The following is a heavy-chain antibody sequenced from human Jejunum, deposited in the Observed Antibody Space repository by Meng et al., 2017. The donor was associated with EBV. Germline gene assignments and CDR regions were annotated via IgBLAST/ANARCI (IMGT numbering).Heavy chain of an antibody. CDR2: VSDYGST. Sequence: QVPPQGSGPGLVKPSETLSLRCAVSGGSVSSGSYYWSWIRQPPGKGLEWIGFVSDYGSTRYNSSLKSRITISADTSKNQFSLKLTSVTPADTAIYYCARDFSSGYFAYWGQGTLVTVSS. V-gene: IGHV4-61*01. CDR3: ARDFSSGYFAY. D-gene: IGHD3-22*01. CDR1: GGSVSSGSYY. J-gene: IGHJ4*02.